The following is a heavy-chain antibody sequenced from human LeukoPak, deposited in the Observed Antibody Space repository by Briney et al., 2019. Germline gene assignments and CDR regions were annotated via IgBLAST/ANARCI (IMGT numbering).Heavy chain of an antibody. Sequence: PGGSLRLSCAASGFTFSNYSMNWVRQAPGKGLEWVSYIIRSSSTIYYADSVKGRFTISRDNAKNSLYLQMNSLKTEDTAVYYCTRYNVGFESWGQGTLVTVSS. D-gene: IGHD1-1*01. V-gene: IGHV3-48*01. CDR3: TRYNVGFES. CDR1: GFTFSNYS. J-gene: IGHJ4*02. CDR2: IIRSSSTI.